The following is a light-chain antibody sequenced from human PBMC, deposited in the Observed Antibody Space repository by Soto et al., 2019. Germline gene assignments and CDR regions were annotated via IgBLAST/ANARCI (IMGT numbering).Light chain of an antibody. CDR1: SSNIRTNT. Sequence: QLVLAQPPSASGTPGQRVTISCSGSSSNIRTNTVNWYHQLPGTAPKLLIYSNNQRPSGVPDRFSGSKSGTSASLAISGLQSEDEADYYCAAWDDSLNGWVFGGGTQLTVL. J-gene: IGLJ3*02. V-gene: IGLV1-44*01. CDR2: SNN. CDR3: AAWDDSLNGWV.